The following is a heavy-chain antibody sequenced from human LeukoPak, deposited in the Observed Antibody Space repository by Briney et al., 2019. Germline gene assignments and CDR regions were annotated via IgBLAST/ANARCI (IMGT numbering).Heavy chain of an antibody. CDR1: GGSISSSNW. Sequence: SETLSLTCAVSGGSISSSNWWSWVRQPPGKGLEWIGEIYHSGSTNYNPSLKSRVTISVDKSKNQFSLKLSSVTAADTAVYYCARDSGIAAAGNAFDIWGQGTMVTVSS. CDR3: ARDSGIAAAGNAFDI. J-gene: IGHJ3*02. D-gene: IGHD6-13*01. CDR2: IYHSGST. V-gene: IGHV4-4*02.